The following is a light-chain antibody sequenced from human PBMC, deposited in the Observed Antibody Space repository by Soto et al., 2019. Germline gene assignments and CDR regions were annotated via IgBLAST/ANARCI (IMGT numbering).Light chain of an antibody. V-gene: IGKV2-30*02. J-gene: IGKJ5*01. CDR2: KVS. Sequence: DVVMTQSPLSLPVTLGQPASISCRSNHSLVHSDGIAYFSWFQQRPGRSPRRLIYKVSNRDSGVPARFSGSGSGTDFALKISRVEAEDVGVYYCMQGTHWPITFGQGTRLESK. CDR3: MQGTHWPIT. CDR1: HSLVHSDGIAY.